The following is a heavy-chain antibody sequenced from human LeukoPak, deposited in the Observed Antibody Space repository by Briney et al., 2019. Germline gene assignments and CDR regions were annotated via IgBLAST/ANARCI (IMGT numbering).Heavy chain of an antibody. J-gene: IGHJ4*02. V-gene: IGHV3-7*01. CDR3: ARDVGGSLDY. D-gene: IGHD1-26*01. Sequence: GGSLRPSCAASGFTFSTYWMAWIRQAPGKGLEWVANIKGSESAKHQAHSVKGRFTISRDNPQNSVYLQMSSLRGEDTAVYYCARDVGGSLDYWGQGTLVIASS. CDR1: GFTFSTYW. CDR2: IKGSESAK.